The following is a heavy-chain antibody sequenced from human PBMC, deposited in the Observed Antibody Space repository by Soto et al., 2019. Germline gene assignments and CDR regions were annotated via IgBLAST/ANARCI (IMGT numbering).Heavy chain of an antibody. CDR2: IDSSGEK. J-gene: IGHJ5*02. CDR1: GLSISDSEMG. Sequence: QVTLKESGPVLVKPTETLTLRCTVSGLSISDSEMGVSWIRQPPGKALEWLAHIDSSGEKSYRTFLKSRLTISKDTSKSQIVLIMTNMDPADTGTYYCARRLLAVAVSPWFDPWGQGILVTVSS. CDR3: ARRLLAVAVSPWFDP. D-gene: IGHD6-19*01. V-gene: IGHV2-26*01.